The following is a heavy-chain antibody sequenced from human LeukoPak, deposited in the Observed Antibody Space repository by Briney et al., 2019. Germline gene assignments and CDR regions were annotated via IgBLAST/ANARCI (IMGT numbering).Heavy chain of an antibody. J-gene: IGHJ4*02. CDR1: GVTFSSYD. Sequence: GGSLRLSCAASGVTFSSYDMHWVRQAPGKGLEWVSVISYDGSNKYYEDSVKGRFTISRDNSKKTLYLQMNSLRAEDTAVYYCAKDRWELRGYFNYWGQGTLVTVSS. CDR2: ISYDGSNK. CDR3: AKDRWELRGYFNY. D-gene: IGHD1-26*01. V-gene: IGHV3-30*18.